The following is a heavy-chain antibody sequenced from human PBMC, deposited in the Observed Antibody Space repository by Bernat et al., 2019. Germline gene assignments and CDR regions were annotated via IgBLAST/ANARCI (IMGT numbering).Heavy chain of an antibody. Sequence: QVQLQESGPGLVKPSETLSLTCAVSGYSISSGYYWGWIRQPPGKGLEWIGSIYHSGSTYYNPSLKSRVTISVDTSKNPFSLKLSSVTAADTAVYYCARSPGRITGINWFDPWGQGTLVTVSS. D-gene: IGHD1-20*01. CDR2: IYHSGST. V-gene: IGHV4-38-2*01. J-gene: IGHJ5*02. CDR1: GYSISSGYY. CDR3: ARSPGRITGINWFDP.